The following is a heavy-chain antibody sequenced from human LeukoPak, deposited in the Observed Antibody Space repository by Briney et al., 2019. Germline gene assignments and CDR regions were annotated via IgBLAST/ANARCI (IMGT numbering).Heavy chain of an antibody. CDR2: INHSGST. CDR1: GGSFSGYY. Sequence: SETLSLTCAVYGGSFSGYYWSWTRQPPGKGLEWIGEINHSGSTNYNPSLESRVTISVDTSKNQFSLKLSSVTAADTAVYCCARKVTPDYWGQGTLVTVSS. CDR3: ARKVTPDY. D-gene: IGHD2-21*02. J-gene: IGHJ4*02. V-gene: IGHV4-34*01.